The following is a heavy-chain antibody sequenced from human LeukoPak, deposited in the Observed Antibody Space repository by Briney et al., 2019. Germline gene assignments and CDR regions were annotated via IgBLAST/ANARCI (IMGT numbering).Heavy chain of an antibody. CDR3: ARVRFHCSGGSCYSDYYYGMDV. V-gene: IGHV4-34*01. CDR1: GGSFSGYY. CDR2: INHSGST. D-gene: IGHD2-15*01. J-gene: IGHJ6*02. Sequence: PSETLSLTCAVYGGSFSGYYWSWIRQPPGKGLEWIGEINHSGSTNYNPSLKSRVTISVDTSKNQFSLKLSSVTAADTAVYYCARVRFHCSGGSCYSDYYYGMDVWGQGTTVTVSS.